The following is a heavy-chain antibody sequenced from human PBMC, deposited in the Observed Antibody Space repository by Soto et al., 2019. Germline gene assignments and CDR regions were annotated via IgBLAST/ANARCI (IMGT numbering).Heavy chain of an antibody. CDR2: IYDDGSA. D-gene: IGHD2-15*01. V-gene: IGHV4-59*01. Sequence: SETLSLTCTVSGGSISSSYWSWIRQPPGKGLEWLAYIYDDGSANYNPSLKSRATISLDMSKNQFSLKLTSVPAADTAVYYCARDKYCSGGSCRKNWFDPWGQGTLVTVSS. CDR1: GGSISSSY. CDR3: ARDKYCSGGSCRKNWFDP. J-gene: IGHJ5*02.